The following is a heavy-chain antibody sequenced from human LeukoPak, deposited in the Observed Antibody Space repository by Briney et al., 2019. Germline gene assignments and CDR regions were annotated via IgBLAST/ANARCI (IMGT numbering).Heavy chain of an antibody. D-gene: IGHD2-15*01. CDR3: AKDNRYCSGGSCYVNWFDP. CDR1: GFTFSSYG. V-gene: IGHV3-30*18. CDR2: ISYDGSNK. Sequence: PGGSLRLSCAASGFTFSSYGMHWVRQAPGKGLEWVAVISYDGSNKYYADSVKGRFTISRDNSKNTLYLQMNSLRAEDTAVYYSAKDNRYCSGGSCYVNWFDPWGQGTLVTVSS. J-gene: IGHJ5*02.